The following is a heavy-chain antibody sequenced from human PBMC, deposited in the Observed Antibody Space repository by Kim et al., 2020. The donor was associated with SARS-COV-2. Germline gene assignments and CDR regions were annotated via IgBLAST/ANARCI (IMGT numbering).Heavy chain of an antibody. Sequence: GGSLRLSCAASGFTFSSYWMSWVRQAPGKGLEWVANIKQDGSEKYYVDSVKGRFTISRDNAKNSLYLQMNSLRAEDTAVYYCARDRGSSSWHGWDWFDPWGQGTLVTVSS. CDR1: GFTFSSYW. D-gene: IGHD6-13*01. V-gene: IGHV3-7*03. J-gene: IGHJ5*02. CDR3: ARDRGSSSWHGWDWFDP. CDR2: IKQDGSEK.